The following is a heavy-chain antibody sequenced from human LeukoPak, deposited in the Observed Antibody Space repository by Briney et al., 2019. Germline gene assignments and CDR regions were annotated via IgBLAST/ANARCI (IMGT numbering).Heavy chain of an antibody. V-gene: IGHV1-2*02. CDR1: GYTFTGYY. CDR2: INPNSGGT. CDR3: ARDELRVAFDI. D-gene: IGHD3-10*01. J-gene: IGHJ3*02. Sequence: ASVKVSCKASGYTFTGYYMHWVRQAPGQGLEWMGWINPNSGGTNYAQKFQGRVTITRNTSISTAYMELSSLRSEDTAVYYCARDELRVAFDIWGQGTMVTVSS.